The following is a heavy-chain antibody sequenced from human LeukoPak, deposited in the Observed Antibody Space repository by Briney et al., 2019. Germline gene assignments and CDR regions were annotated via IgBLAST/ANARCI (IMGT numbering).Heavy chain of an antibody. CDR3: MRGGTDDY. CDR1: GFTFSTYA. CDR2: MSYDGGTK. Sequence: GGSLRLSCAASGFTFSTYAMHWFRQAPGKGLEWVAVMSYDGGTKYYAVSVKGRFTISRDNSKNTLYLQLNSLRAEDTAVYYCMRGGTDDYWGQGTLVTVSS. V-gene: IGHV3-30*01. D-gene: IGHD3-16*01. J-gene: IGHJ4*02.